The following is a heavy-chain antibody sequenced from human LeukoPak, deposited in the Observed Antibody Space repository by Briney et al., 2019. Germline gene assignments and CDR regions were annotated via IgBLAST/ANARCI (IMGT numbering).Heavy chain of an antibody. V-gene: IGHV3-74*01. D-gene: IGHD2-8*02. CDR3: ARGKGGPGGYYYGMDV. J-gene: IGHJ6*02. Sequence: PGGSLRLSCAASGFTFSSYWMHWVRQAPGKGLVWVSRINNDGSSTSYADSVKGRFTISRDNAKNTLYLQMNSLRAEDTAVYYCARGKGGPGGYYYGMDVWGQGTTVTVSS. CDR2: INNDGSST. CDR1: GFTFSSYW.